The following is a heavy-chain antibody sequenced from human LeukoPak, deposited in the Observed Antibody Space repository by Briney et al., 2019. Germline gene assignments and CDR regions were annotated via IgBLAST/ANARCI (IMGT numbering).Heavy chain of an antibody. J-gene: IGHJ4*02. D-gene: IGHD3-22*01. CDR3: ASDTISANYYDSSNYFDY. CDR1: GGSVSSGSYY. CDR2: IYYSGST. V-gene: IGHV4-61*01. Sequence: SETLSLTCTVSGGSVSSGSYYWSWIRQPPGKGLEWIGYIYYSGSTNYNPSLKSRVTISVDTSKNQFSLKLSSVTAADTAVYYCASDTISANYYDSSNYFDYWGQGTLVTVSS.